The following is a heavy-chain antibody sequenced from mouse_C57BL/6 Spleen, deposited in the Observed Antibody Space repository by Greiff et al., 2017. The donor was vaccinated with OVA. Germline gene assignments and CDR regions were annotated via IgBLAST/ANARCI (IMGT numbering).Heavy chain of an antibody. CDR3: ARKIMAYYYAMDY. CDR2: IYPGSGST. Sequence: VQLQQPGAELVKPGASVKMSCKASGYTFTSYWITWVKQRPGQGLEWIGDIYPGSGSTNYNEKFKSKATLTVDTSSSTSYMQLSSLTSEDSAVYYCARKIMAYYYAMDYWGQGTSVTVSS. J-gene: IGHJ4*01. D-gene: IGHD1-1*02. CDR1: GYTFTSYW. V-gene: IGHV1-55*01.